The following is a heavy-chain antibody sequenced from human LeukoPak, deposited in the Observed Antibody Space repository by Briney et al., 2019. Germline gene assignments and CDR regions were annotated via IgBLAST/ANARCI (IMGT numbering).Heavy chain of an antibody. J-gene: IGHJ4*02. CDR1: GFTFTSSA. Sequence: ASVKVSCKASGFTFTSSAMHWVRQARGQRLEWIGWIVVGSGNTNYAQKFQERVTITRDMSTSTAYMELSSLRSEDTAVYYCAASMYYYDSSGYPLFDYWGQGTLVTVSS. D-gene: IGHD3-22*01. CDR2: IVVGSGNT. CDR3: AASMYYYDSSGYPLFDY. V-gene: IGHV1-58*02.